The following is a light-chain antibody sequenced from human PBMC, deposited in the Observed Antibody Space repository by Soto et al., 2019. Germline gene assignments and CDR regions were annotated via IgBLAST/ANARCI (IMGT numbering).Light chain of an antibody. V-gene: IGLV2-14*01. J-gene: IGLJ1*01. Sequence: QSALTQPASVSGSPGQSITISCTGTSSDVGGYNYVSWYQQHPGKAPKLMIYEVSNRPSGVSNRFSGSKSGNTASLTISGLQAEDDADYYCSSYTSSSTLNVFGTGTKLTVL. CDR1: SSDVGGYNY. CDR3: SSYTSSSTLNV. CDR2: EVS.